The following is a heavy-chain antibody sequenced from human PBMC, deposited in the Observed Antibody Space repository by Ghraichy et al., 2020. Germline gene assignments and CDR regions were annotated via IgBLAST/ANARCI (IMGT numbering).Heavy chain of an antibody. CDR1: GGTFSSYA. Sequence: SVKVSCKASGGTFSSYAISWVRQAPGQGLEWMGRIIPILGIANYAQKFQGRVTITADKSTSTAYMELSSLRSEDTAVYYCARLPVLTPAAIPPPPWGQGTLVTVSS. V-gene: IGHV1-69*04. CDR2: IIPILGIA. J-gene: IGHJ5*02. CDR3: ARLPVLTPAAIPPPP. D-gene: IGHD2-2*02.